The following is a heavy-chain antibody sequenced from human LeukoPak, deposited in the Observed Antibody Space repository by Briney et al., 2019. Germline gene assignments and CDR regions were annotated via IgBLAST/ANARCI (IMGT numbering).Heavy chain of an antibody. V-gene: IGHV1-69*04. CDR1: GGTFSSYA. CDR3: ARGSYYDSSGYYYVGPYFDI. Sequence: GASVKVSCKASGGTFSSYAISWVRQAPGQGLEWMGRIIPILGIANYAQKFQGRVTMTRNTSISTAYMELSSLRSEDTAVYYCARGSYYDSSGYYYVGPYFDIWGQGTMVTVSS. J-gene: IGHJ3*02. CDR2: IIPILGIA. D-gene: IGHD3-22*01.